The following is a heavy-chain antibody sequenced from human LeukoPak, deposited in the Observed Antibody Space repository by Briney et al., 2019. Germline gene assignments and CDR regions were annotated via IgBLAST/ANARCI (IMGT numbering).Heavy chain of an antibody. CDR1: GYSFTSYW. CDR3: ARQLRYFDWLSYFDY. J-gene: IGHJ4*02. V-gene: IGHV5-51*01. CDR2: IYPGDSDT. Sequence: GESLKISCKGSGYSFTSYWIGWVRQMPGKGLEWMGIIYPGDSDTRHSPSFQGQVTISADKSISTAYLQWSSLKASDTAMYYCARQLRYFDWLSYFDYWGQGTLVTVSS. D-gene: IGHD3-9*01.